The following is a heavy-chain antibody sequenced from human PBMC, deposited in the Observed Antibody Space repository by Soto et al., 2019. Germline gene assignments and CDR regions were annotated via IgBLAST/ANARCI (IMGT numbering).Heavy chain of an antibody. Sequence: SETLSFTCTASGVSISNSSYYWGWIRRPPGKGLEWIGTIYYSGITYYNPSLKSRVTISVDTSKNQFSLKLTSVTAADTAVYYCTRHGSNWGQGTLVTVSS. CDR2: IYYSGIT. J-gene: IGHJ4*02. CDR3: TRHGSN. V-gene: IGHV4-39*01. CDR1: GVSISNSSYY.